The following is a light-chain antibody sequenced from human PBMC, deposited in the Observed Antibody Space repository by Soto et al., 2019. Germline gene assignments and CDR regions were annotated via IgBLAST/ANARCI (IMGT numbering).Light chain of an antibody. CDR2: WAS. CDR1: QSVFYSSTNKNY. Sequence: DIVMTQSPDSLAVSLGERATIDCKSSQSVFYSSTNKNYLAWYQQKPGQPPKLLIYWASIRESGVPDRFSGSGSGTDFTLSITSLQAEDVAVYYCQHYYSPPYTFGQGTKLEIK. J-gene: IGKJ2*01. V-gene: IGKV4-1*01. CDR3: QHYYSPPYT.